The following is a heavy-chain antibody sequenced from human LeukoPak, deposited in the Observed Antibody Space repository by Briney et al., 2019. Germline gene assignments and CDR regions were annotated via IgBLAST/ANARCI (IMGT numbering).Heavy chain of an antibody. J-gene: IGHJ3*02. CDR2: IYYSGST. D-gene: IGHD6-6*01. CDR1: GRSISSHY. V-gene: IGHV4-59*11. Sequence: SETLSLTCTVSGRSISSHYWSWIRQPPGKGLEWRGYIYYSGSTNYNPSLKSRVTISVDTSKNQFSLKLSSVTAADTAVYYCARDRYSSSFDIWGQGTMVTVSS. CDR3: ARDRYSSSFDI.